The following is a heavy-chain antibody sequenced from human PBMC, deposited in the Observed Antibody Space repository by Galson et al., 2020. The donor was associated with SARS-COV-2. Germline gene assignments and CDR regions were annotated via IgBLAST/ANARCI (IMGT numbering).Heavy chain of an antibody. D-gene: IGHD2-2*01. CDR1: GFTFNNYA. CDR2: LTGNGYST. Sequence: GGSLRLSCVASGFTFNNYAMNWVRQAPGKGLEWVSALTGNGYSTYYADSVNGRFTISRDNSKNTLYLQMDSLRAEDTAVYFCAKSKSDLSKDIVVIPAAPKSCFDFWGQGALVTVSS. V-gene: IGHV3-23*01. J-gene: IGHJ4*02. CDR3: AKSKSDLSKDIVVIPAAPKSCFDF.